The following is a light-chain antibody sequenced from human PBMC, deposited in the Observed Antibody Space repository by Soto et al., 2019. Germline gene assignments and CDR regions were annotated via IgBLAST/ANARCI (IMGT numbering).Light chain of an antibody. V-gene: IGLV2-14*01. CDR3: TSYASGSSHVV. Sequence: LTQPASVSGSPGQSITLSCTGTSSDIGGYDYVSWYQRHPGKAPKLIIYDVNNRPSGVSNRFSGSKSGNTASLTISGLQAEDEADYYCTSYASGSSHVVFGGGTKLTVL. J-gene: IGLJ2*01. CDR2: DVN. CDR1: SSDIGGYDY.